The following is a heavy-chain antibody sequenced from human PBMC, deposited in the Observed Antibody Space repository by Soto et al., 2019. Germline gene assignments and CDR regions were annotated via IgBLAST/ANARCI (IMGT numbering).Heavy chain of an antibody. CDR2: ISSSSSYI. V-gene: IGHV3-21*01. CDR1: GFTFSSYS. D-gene: IGHD5-12*01. CDR3: ARVLLGGYDSHCMDV. Sequence: EVQLVESGGGLVKPGGSLRLSCAASGFTFSSYSMNWVRQAPGKGLEWVSSISSSSSYIYYADSVKGRFTISRDNAKNSLYLQMNILRAEDTAVYYCARVLLGGYDSHCMDVWGQGTTVTVSS. J-gene: IGHJ6*02.